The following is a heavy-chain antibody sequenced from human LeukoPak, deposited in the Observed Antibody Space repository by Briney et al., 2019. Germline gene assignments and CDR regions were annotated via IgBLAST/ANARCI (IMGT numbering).Heavy chain of an antibody. J-gene: IGHJ4*02. CDR3: ARLPYSSGWYVY. V-gene: IGHV4-61*01. CDR1: GASISSGTYS. D-gene: IGHD6-19*01. Sequence: SETLSLTCTVSGASISSGTYSWSWIRQPPGKGLEWIGYIYYSGSTNYNPSLESRVTISVDTSKNQFSLKLSSVTASDTAVYYCARLPYSSGWYVYWGQGILVTVSS. CDR2: IYYSGST.